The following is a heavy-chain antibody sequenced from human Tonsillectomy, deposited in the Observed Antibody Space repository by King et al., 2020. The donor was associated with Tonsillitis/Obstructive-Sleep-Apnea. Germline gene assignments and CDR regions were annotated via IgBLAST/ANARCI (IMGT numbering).Heavy chain of an antibody. CDR2: IFHSGST. D-gene: IGHD3-3*01. CDR3: ARIPTIFGAAGFDS. CDR1: GGSIRTFY. V-gene: IGHV4-59*01. Sequence: VQLQESGPGLVKPSETLSLTCSVSGGSIRTFYWSWIRQPPGKGLEWIGYIFHSGSTNYNPSLKSRVTISVDTSKNQFSLKLSSMTAADTAVYYCARIPTIFGAAGFDSWGQGILVTVSS. J-gene: IGHJ4*02.